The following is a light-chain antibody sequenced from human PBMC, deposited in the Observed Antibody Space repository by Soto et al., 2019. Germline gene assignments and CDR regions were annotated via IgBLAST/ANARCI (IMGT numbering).Light chain of an antibody. CDR2: AAS. J-gene: IGKJ1*01. Sequence: DIQMTQSPSSLSASVGDRVTITCRASQSISSYLNWYQQKPGKAPKLLIYAASSLQSGVPSRFSGSGSGTEFNLTITSLQPEDFATYYCQQTYRTRTFGPGTKVDIK. CDR3: QQTYRTRT. V-gene: IGKV1-39*01. CDR1: QSISSY.